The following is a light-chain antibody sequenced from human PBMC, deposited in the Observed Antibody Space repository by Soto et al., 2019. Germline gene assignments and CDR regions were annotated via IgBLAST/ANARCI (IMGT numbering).Light chain of an antibody. V-gene: IGLV3-25*02. Sequence: SYELTQPPSVSVSPGQTARITCSGDALPKQYAYWYQQKPGQAPVVVIYKDNGRPSGIPERFPGSSSGTTVTLTISGVQAEDEAYYYCQSSDSSGRYPYVFGTGTKVTVL. CDR1: ALPKQY. J-gene: IGLJ1*01. CDR2: KDN. CDR3: QSSDSSGRYPYV.